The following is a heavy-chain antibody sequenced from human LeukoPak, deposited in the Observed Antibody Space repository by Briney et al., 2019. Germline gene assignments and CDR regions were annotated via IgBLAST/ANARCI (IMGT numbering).Heavy chain of an antibody. D-gene: IGHD3-3*01. J-gene: IGHJ4*02. CDR3: ARAQTYYDFWSGSHDY. V-gene: IGHV1-18*01. CDR1: GYTFTSYG. Sequence: ASVKVSCKASGYTFTSYGISWVRQAPGQGLEWMGWISAYNGNTNYAQKFQGRVTMTRDTSISTAYMELSRLRSDDTAVYYCARAQTYYDFWSGSHDYWGQGTLVTVSS. CDR2: ISAYNGNT.